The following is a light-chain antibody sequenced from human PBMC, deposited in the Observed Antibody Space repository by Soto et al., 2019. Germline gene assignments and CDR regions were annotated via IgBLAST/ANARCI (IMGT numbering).Light chain of an antibody. CDR2: GAS. V-gene: IGKV1-16*01. J-gene: IGKJ5*01. CDR1: QDIHNA. Sequence: DIQMTQSPSSLSPSVGDRVTITCRASQDIHNALAWFQQKPGKAPKSLIYGASSLQSGVPSRFSGSGYGTDFTLTINSLQPDDFATYYCQQYESYPITFGQGTRLEFK. CDR3: QQYESYPIT.